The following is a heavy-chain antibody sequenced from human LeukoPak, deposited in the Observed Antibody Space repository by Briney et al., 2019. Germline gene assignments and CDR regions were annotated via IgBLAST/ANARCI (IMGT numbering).Heavy chain of an antibody. Sequence: KPSATLSLTCAVSGGSFSGYYWSWIRQPPGKGLEWIGEINHSGSTNYNPSLKSRVTISVDTSKNQFSLKLSSVTAADTAVYYCARGRKYQRGYFDYRGQGTLVTVSS. CDR3: ARGRKYQRGYFDY. CDR2: INHSGST. V-gene: IGHV4-34*01. J-gene: IGHJ4*02. CDR1: GGSFSGYY. D-gene: IGHD2-2*01.